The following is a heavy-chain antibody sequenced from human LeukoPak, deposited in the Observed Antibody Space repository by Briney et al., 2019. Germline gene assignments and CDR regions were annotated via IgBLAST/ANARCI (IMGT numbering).Heavy chain of an antibody. D-gene: IGHD6-19*01. CDR1: GFTFSDYY. CDR2: ISSSSSYI. J-gene: IGHJ3*02. CDR3: ARTRLGEWLVGNAFDI. V-gene: IGHV3-11*06. Sequence: GGSLRLSCAASGFTFSDYYMSWIRQAPGKGLEWVSYISSSSSYIYYADSVKGRFTISRDNAKNSLYLQMNSLRAEDTAVYYCARTRLGEWLVGNAFDIWGQGTMVTVSS.